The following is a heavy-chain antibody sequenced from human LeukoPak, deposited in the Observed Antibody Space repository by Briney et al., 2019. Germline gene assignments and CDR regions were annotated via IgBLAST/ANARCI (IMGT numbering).Heavy chain of an antibody. CDR2: ISSNGGRT. D-gene: IGHD3-22*01. J-gene: IGHJ4*02. Sequence: PGGSLRLSCSASGXIFSSFGWHWVRQAPGKGLEYVSAISSNGGRTYYADSVKGRFTISRDNSKNTLYLQMSSLRAEDTAVYYCVKDRVHDSSSYYGYGYWGQGTLVTVSS. CDR3: VKDRVHDSSSYYGYGY. CDR1: GXIFSSFG. V-gene: IGHV3-64D*09.